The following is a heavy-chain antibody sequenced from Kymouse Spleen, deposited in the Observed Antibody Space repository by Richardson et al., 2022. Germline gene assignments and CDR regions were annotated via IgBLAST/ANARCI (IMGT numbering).Heavy chain of an antibody. J-gene: IGHJ6*02. CDR2: ISYDGSNK. CDR1: GFTFSSYG. V-gene: IGHV3-30*18. Sequence: QVQLVESGGGVVQPGRSLRLSCAASGFTFSSYGMHWVRQAPGKGLEWVAVISYDGSNKYYADSVKGRFTISRDNSKNTLYLQMNSLRAEDTAVYYCASPEERFGELLDYYYGMDVWGQGTTVTVSS. D-gene: IGHD3-10*01. CDR3: ASPEERFGELLDYYYGMDV.